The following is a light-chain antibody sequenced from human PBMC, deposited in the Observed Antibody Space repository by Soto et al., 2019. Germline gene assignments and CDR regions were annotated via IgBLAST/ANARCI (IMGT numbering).Light chain of an antibody. CDR1: QAIINY. J-gene: IGKJ3*01. V-gene: IGKV1-9*01. Sequence: IQLTQSPSSLSASVGDRVTITCRASQAIINYLAWYQQKPGKVPQLLIYGASTLQSGVPSRFSGSGSGTHFTLTVSSLQPEDFATYYCQQLFIYPPTFGPGTKVDIK. CDR3: QQLFIYPPT. CDR2: GAS.